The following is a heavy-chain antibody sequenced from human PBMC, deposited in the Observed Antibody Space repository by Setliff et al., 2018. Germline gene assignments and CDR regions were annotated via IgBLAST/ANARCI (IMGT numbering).Heavy chain of an antibody. CDR2: TQFDGSNK. CDR3: AKERRIYSYAIDY. Sequence: PGGSLRLSCAASGFTFSSYGMHWVRQAPGKGLEWVAFTQFDGSNKYYADSVKGRFTISRDNSKKTLYLQMNSLRAEDTAVYYCAKERRIYSYAIDYWGQGTLVTVSS. J-gene: IGHJ4*02. CDR1: GFTFSSYG. V-gene: IGHV3-30*02. D-gene: IGHD5-18*01.